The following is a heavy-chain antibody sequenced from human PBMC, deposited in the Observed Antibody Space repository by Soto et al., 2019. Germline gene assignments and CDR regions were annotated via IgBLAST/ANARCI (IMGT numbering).Heavy chain of an antibody. CDR2: INHSGST. CDR3: ARVRGDLLRFGEFLGDYGMDV. J-gene: IGHJ6*02. Sequence: SETLSLTCAVYGGSFSGYYWSWIRQPPGKGLEWIGEINHSGSTNYNPSLKSRVTISVDTSKNQFSLRLSSVTAADTAVYYCARVRGDLLRFGEFLGDYGMDVWGQGTTVTVSS. CDR1: GGSFSGYY. V-gene: IGHV4-34*01. D-gene: IGHD3-10*01.